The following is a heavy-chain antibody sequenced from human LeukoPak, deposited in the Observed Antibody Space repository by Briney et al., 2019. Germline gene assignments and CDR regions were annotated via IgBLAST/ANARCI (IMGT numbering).Heavy chain of an antibody. J-gene: IGHJ4*02. CDR2: IISMSGAA. CDR1: VGTFHNFA. Sequence: SVGVSCEASVGTFHNFAILWVRQAPGRGLEGVGGIISMSGAANYAQQIKGRVTITTDESARTAYIELSRLRYEAKDIYCCASPVKYYDTWSGYLPFEYWGEGKLVTVS. CDR3: ASPVKYYDTWSGYLPFEY. D-gene: IGHD3-3*01. V-gene: IGHV1-69*05.